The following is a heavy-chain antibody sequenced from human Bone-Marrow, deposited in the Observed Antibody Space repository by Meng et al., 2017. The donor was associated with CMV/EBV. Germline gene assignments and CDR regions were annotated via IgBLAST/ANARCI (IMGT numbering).Heavy chain of an antibody. CDR3: ARVSGSYQGHWFDP. V-gene: IGHV4-39*07. D-gene: IGHD1-26*01. CDR2: IYYSGST. Sequence: SETLSLTCTVSGGSISNRIYYWGWLRQAPGKGLEWIGNIYYSGSTNYNPSLKSRVTISVDTSKNQFSLKLSSVTAADTAVYYCARVSGSYQGHWFDPWGQGTLVTVSS. CDR1: GGSISNRIYY. J-gene: IGHJ5*02.